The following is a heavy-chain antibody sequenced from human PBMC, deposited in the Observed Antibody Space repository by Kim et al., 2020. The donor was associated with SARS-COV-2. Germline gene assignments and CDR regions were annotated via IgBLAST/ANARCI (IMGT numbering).Heavy chain of an antibody. D-gene: IGHD3-22*01. CDR2: IIPIFGTA. Sequence: SVKVSCKASGGTFSSYAISWVRQAPGQGLEWMGGIIPIFGTANYAQKFQGRVTITADESTSTAYMELSSLRSEDTAVYYCARDQSGYYDSSGSPFNGWFDPWGQGTLVTVSS. CDR1: GGTFSSYA. CDR3: ARDQSGYYDSSGSPFNGWFDP. J-gene: IGHJ5*02. V-gene: IGHV1-69*13.